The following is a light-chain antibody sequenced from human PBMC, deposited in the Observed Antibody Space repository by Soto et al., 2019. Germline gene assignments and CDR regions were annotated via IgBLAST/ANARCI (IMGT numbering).Light chain of an antibody. Sequence: SYELTQPPSVSVSPGQTASITCSGDKLGERYACWYQQKPGQSPVLVIYQDNRRPSGIPERFSGSNSGNSATLTISGTQAMDEADYYCQTWDSNSPWFGGGTNLTVL. CDR3: QTWDSNSPW. CDR2: QDN. J-gene: IGLJ3*02. CDR1: KLGERY. V-gene: IGLV3-1*01.